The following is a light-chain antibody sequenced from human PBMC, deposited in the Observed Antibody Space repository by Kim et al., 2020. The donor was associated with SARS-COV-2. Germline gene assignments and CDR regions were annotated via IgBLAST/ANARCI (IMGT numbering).Light chain of an antibody. CDR2: GKN. J-gene: IGLJ1*01. CDR3: NSRDSSGNRV. Sequence: SSELTQDPAVSVALGQTVRITCQGDSLRTYYASWYQQKPGQAPVLVIYGKNNRPSGIPDRFSGSSSGNTASLTITGAQGEDEADYYCNSRDSSGNRVFGT. CDR1: SLRTYY. V-gene: IGLV3-19*01.